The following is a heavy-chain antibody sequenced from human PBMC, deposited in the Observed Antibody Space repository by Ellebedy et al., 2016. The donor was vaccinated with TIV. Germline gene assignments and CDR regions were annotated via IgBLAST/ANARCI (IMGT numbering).Heavy chain of an antibody. CDR3: ARTLGKSSDDAFDI. V-gene: IGHV3-13*01. D-gene: IGHD4-23*01. CDR2: IGTAGDT. Sequence: GESLKISCAASGFTFSSYDMHWVRQATGKGLKWVSAIGTAGDTYYPGSVKGRFTISRENAKNSLYLQMNSLRAGDTAVYYCARTLGKSSDDAFDIWGQGTMVTVSS. CDR1: GFTFSSYD. J-gene: IGHJ3*02.